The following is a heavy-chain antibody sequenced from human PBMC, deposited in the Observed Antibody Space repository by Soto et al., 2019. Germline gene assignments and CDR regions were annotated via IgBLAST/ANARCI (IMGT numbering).Heavy chain of an antibody. J-gene: IGHJ6*02. CDR3: ARERRIAVAGTAKYYYYGMDV. V-gene: IGHV4-31*03. CDR1: GGSISSGGYY. D-gene: IGHD6-19*01. CDR2: IYYSGST. Sequence: QVQLQESGPGLVKPSQTLSLTCTVSGGSISSGGYYWSWIRQHPGKGLEWIGYIYYSGSTYYNPSLKNRVTISVDTSKNQFSLKLGSVTAADTAVYYCARERRIAVAGTAKYYYYGMDVWGQGTTVTVSS.